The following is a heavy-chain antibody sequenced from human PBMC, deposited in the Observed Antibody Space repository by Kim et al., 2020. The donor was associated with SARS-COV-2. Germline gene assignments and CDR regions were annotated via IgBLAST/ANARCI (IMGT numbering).Heavy chain of an antibody. J-gene: IGHJ4*02. D-gene: IGHD1-26*01. CDR2: IWYDGSNK. Sequence: GGSLRLSCAASGFTFSSYGMHWVRQAPGKGLEWVAVIWYDGSNKYYADSVKGRFTISRDNSKNTLYLQMNSLRAEDTAVYYCARDSYRYSGSYEFGFDYWGQGTLVTVSS. CDR3: ARDSYRYSGSYEFGFDY. CDR1: GFTFSSYG. V-gene: IGHV3-33*01.